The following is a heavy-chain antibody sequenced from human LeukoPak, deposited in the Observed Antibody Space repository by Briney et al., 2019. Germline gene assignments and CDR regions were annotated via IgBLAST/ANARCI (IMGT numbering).Heavy chain of an antibody. D-gene: IGHD3-10*01. J-gene: IGHJ4*02. CDR3: ARGARGVTMVRGVITPVWYFDY. CDR2: IKQDGSEK. CDR1: GFTFSSYA. Sequence: GGSLRLSCAASGFTFSSYAMSWVRQAPGKGLEWVANIKQDGSEKYYVDSVKGRFTISRDNAKNSLYLQMNSLRAEDTAVYYCARGARGVTMVRGVITPVWYFDYWGQGTLVTVSS. V-gene: IGHV3-7*03.